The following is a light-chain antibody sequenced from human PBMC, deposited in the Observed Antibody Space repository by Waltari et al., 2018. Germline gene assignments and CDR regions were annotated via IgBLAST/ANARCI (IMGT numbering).Light chain of an antibody. J-gene: IGKJ1*01. CDR1: QSVLYSSNNKNY. CDR3: QQYYSTPRT. V-gene: IGKV4-1*01. Sequence: DIVMTQSPDSLAVSLGERATIHCQSSQSVLYSSNNKNYLAWYQQKPGQPPKLLIYWASTRESGVPDRFSGSGSGTDFTLTISSLQAEDVAVYYCQQYYSTPRTFGQGTKVEIK. CDR2: WAS.